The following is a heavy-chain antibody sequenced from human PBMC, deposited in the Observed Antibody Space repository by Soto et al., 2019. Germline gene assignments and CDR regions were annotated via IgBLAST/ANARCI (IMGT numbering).Heavy chain of an antibody. V-gene: IGHV1-69*01. CDR1: GGTFSSYA. CDR3: ASPRLAVAGTMAGYFDY. CDR2: IIPIFGTA. Sequence: QVQLVQSGAEVKKPGSSVNVSCKASGGTFSSYAISWVRQAPGQGLEWMGGIIPIFGTANYAQKFQGRVTITADESTSTAYMELSSLRSEDTAVYYCASPRLAVAGTMAGYFDYWGQGTLVTVSS. D-gene: IGHD6-19*01. J-gene: IGHJ4*02.